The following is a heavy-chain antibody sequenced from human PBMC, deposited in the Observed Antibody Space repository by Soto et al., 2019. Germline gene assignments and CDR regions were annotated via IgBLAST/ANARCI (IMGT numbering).Heavy chain of an antibody. V-gene: IGHV5-10-1*01. CDR3: ARFPMSSSGYYYYVLDF. Sequence: GESLKISYKGSGYSFTSYWISWVRQMPGKGLEWMGRIDPSDSYTNYSPSFQGHVTISADKSISTAYLQWSSLKASDTAMYYCARFPMSSSGYYYYVLDFWGQGTTVTVSS. CDR1: GYSFTSYW. CDR2: IDPSDSYT. J-gene: IGHJ6*02. D-gene: IGHD6-6*01.